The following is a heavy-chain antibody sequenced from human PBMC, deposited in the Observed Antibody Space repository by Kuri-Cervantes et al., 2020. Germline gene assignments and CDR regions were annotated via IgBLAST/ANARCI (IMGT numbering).Heavy chain of an antibody. D-gene: IGHD3-22*01. CDR2: ISWNSGSI. J-gene: IGHJ4*02. CDR3: AKDLRGSTYYYDSNQY. V-gene: IGHV3-9*01. CDR1: GFTFDDYA. Sequence: GGSLRLSCAASGFTFDDYAMHWVRQAPGKGLEWVSGISWNSGSIGHADSVKGRFTISRDNAKNFLYLQMNSLRAEDTAVYYCAKDLRGSTYYYDSNQYWGQGTLVTVSS.